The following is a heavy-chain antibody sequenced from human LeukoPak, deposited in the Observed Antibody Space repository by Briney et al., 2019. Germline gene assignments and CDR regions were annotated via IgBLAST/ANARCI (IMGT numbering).Heavy chain of an antibody. CDR3: ARDSAGYCSGGTCYPFDY. CDR2: ISYDGTNK. D-gene: IGHD2-15*01. CDR1: GFTFSYYA. V-gene: IGHV3-30-3*01. J-gene: IGHJ4*02. Sequence: GGSLRLSCAASGFTFSYYAMHWVRQAPGKGLEWVALISYDGTNKYYADSVKGRFTLSRDTSKNTLYLQMSGLRDDDTAVYYCARDSAGYCSGGTCYPFDYWGQGTLVTVSS.